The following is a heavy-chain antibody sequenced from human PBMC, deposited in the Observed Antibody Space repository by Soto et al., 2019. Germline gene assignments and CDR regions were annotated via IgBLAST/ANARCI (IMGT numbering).Heavy chain of an antibody. Sequence: XGSLRLSCAASGFTFSDYYMSWIRQVPGKGLDWVAYISGTSDSIPYADSVKGRFTISRDNAKNSLYLQMNSLRAEDTAVYYCARVAVVTAAGTSDYWGQGTLVTVSS. D-gene: IGHD6-13*01. CDR2: ISGTSDSI. CDR3: ARVAVVTAAGTSDY. CDR1: GFTFSDYY. V-gene: IGHV3-11*06. J-gene: IGHJ4*02.